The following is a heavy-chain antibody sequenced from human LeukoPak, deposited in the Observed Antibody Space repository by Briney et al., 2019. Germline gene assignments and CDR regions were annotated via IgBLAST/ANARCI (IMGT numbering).Heavy chain of an antibody. V-gene: IGHV4-59*01. CDR3: ARDSQEYSSSPGWFDP. D-gene: IGHD6-6*01. CDR2: IYYSGST. Sequence: SSETLSLTCTVSGGSISSYYWSWIRQPPGKGLEWIGYIYYSGSTNYNPSLKSRVTISVDTSKNQFSLKLSSVTAADSAVYYCARDSQEYSSSPGWFDPWGQGTLVTVSS. J-gene: IGHJ5*02. CDR1: GGSISSYY.